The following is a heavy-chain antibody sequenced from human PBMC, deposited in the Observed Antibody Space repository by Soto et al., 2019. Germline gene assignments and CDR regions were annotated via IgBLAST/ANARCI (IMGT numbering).Heavy chain of an antibody. D-gene: IGHD1-26*01. CDR3: ARDSGSYLNWYFDL. V-gene: IGHV1-2*04. CDR1: GYTFTGYY. J-gene: IGHJ2*01. Sequence: QVQLVQSGAEVKKPGASVKVSCKASGYTFTGYYMHWVRQAPGQGLEWMGWINPNSGGTNYAQKFQGWVTMTRDTYISTDYMELSRLRSDDTAVYYCARDSGSYLNWYFDLWGRGTLVTVSS. CDR2: INPNSGGT.